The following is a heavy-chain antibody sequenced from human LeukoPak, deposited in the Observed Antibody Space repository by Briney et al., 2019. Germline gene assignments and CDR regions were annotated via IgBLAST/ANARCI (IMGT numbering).Heavy chain of an antibody. J-gene: IGHJ6*02. D-gene: IGHD5-18*01. CDR3: ARRGYTYGYNYYYGMDV. Sequence: PSETLSLTCTVSGGSISSYYWSWIRQPPGKGLEWIGYIYYRGSTNYNPSLKSRVTISVDTSKNQFSLKLSSVTAADTAVYYCARRGYTYGYNYYYGMDVWGQGTTVTVSS. CDR1: GGSISSYY. V-gene: IGHV4-59*08. CDR2: IYYRGST.